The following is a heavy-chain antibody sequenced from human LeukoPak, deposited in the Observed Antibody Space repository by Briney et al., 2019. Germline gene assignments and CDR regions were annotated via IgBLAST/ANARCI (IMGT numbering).Heavy chain of an antibody. Sequence: GGSLRLSCAASGFTFSSYWMSWVRQAPGKGLEWVANIKQDGSEIYYVDSVKGRFTISRDNGKNSLYLQMNSLRDEDTAVYHCARGQYASGNYPYWGQGTLVTVSS. V-gene: IGHV3-7*02. D-gene: IGHD3-10*01. CDR3: ARGQYASGNYPY. J-gene: IGHJ4*02. CDR2: IKQDGSEI. CDR1: GFTFSSYW.